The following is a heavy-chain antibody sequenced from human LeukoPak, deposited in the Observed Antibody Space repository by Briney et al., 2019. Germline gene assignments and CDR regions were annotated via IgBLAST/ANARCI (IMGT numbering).Heavy chain of an antibody. Sequence: PGGSLRLSCAASGFTFSDYYMGWIRQAPGKGLEWVSYISSSGSTIYYADSVKGRFTISRDNAKNSLYLQMNSLRAEDTAVYYCASDSSGWYAFDIWGQGTMVTVSS. D-gene: IGHD6-19*01. V-gene: IGHV3-11*04. CDR3: ASDSSGWYAFDI. CDR1: GFTFSDYY. CDR2: ISSSGSTI. J-gene: IGHJ3*02.